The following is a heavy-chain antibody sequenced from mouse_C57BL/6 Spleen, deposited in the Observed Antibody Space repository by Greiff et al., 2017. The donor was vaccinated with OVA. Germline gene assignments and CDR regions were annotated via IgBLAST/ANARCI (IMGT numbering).Heavy chain of an antibody. V-gene: IGHV5-16*01. D-gene: IGHD2-3*01. Sequence: EVKLVESEGGLVQPGSSMKLSCTASGFTFSDYYMAWVRQVPEKGLEWVANINYDGSSTYYLDSLKSRFIISRDNAKNILYLQMSSLKSEDTATYYCARENDGYYYFDYWGQGTTLTVSS. CDR3: ARENDGYYYFDY. J-gene: IGHJ2*01. CDR2: INYDGSST. CDR1: GFTFSDYY.